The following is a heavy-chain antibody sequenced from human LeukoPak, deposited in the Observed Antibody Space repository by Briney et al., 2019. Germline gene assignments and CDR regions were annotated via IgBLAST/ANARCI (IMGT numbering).Heavy chain of an antibody. Sequence: ASVKVSCKASGATFSSYAISWVRHAPGQGLEWMGGIIPIFGTANYAQNFQGRVTITPDESTSTAYMELSSLRSEDTAVYYCARIKRGYSYFVQTDKNWFDPWGQGTLVTVSS. CDR1: GATFSSYA. CDR2: IIPIFGTA. CDR3: ARIKRGYSYFVQTDKNWFDP. J-gene: IGHJ5*02. V-gene: IGHV1-69*13. D-gene: IGHD5-18*01.